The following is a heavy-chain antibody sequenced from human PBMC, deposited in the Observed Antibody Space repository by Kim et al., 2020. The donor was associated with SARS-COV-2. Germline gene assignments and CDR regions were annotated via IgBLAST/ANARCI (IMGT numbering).Heavy chain of an antibody. CDR2: IYYSGST. J-gene: IGHJ4*02. V-gene: IGHV4-31*03. Sequence: SETLSLTCTVAGGSISSDGYYWSWIRQHPGKGLEWIGYIYYSGSTYYNPPLKSRVTISVDTSKNQFSLKLSSVTAADTAVYYCARVDAYYYGSGSYSADYWGQGTLVTVSS. CDR1: GGSISSDGYY. CDR3: ARVDAYYYGSGSYSADY. D-gene: IGHD3-10*01.